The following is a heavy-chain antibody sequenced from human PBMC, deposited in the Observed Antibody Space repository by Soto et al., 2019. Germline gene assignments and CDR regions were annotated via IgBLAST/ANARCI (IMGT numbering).Heavy chain of an antibody. D-gene: IGHD5-12*01. Sequence: QVQLVQSGAEVKKPGASVKVYCKASGYTFTGYYMHWVRQAPGQGLEWMGWINPNSGGTNYAQKFQGRITMTRDMSISTAYMELSRLRSDDTAVYYCARSGYSGYDFPGFGYYLDYWGQGTLVTVSS. CDR2: INPNSGGT. V-gene: IGHV1-2*02. J-gene: IGHJ4*02. CDR1: GYTFTGYY. CDR3: ARSGYSGYDFPGFGYYLDY.